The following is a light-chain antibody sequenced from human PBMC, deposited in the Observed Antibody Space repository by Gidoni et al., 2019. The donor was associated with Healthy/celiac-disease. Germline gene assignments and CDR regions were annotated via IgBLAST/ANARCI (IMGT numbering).Light chain of an antibody. V-gene: IGLV1-44*01. J-gene: IGLJ3*02. Sequence: QSVLTQPPSASGNPGQRVTISCSGSSSNIGSNTVNWYQQLPGTAPKLLISSNNQRPSGVPDRFSGSKSGTSASLAISGLQSEDEADYYCAAWDDSLNGWVFGGGTKLTVL. CDR2: SNN. CDR1: SSNIGSNT. CDR3: AAWDDSLNGWV.